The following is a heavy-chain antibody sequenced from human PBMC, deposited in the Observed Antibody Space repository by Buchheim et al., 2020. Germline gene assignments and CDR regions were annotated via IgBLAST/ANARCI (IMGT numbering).Heavy chain of an antibody. V-gene: IGHV4-34*02. D-gene: IGHD1-26*01. J-gene: IGHJ4*02. CDR2: INQSGST. CDR3: ARDSDGAIDY. Sequence: QVQLQQWGAGLLKPSETLSLTCAVYGGSFSGYYWSWIRQPPGKGLEWIGEINQSGSTNYNPSLKSRVTITGDKSKNQFLLQLASVTAADTAVYYCARDSDGAIDYWGQGT. CDR1: GGSFSGYY.